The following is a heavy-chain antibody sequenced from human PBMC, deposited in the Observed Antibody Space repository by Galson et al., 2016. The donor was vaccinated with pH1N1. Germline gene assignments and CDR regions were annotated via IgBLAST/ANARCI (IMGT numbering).Heavy chain of an antibody. CDR2: FHTSGRT. Sequence: TLSLTCTVSGVSVNSPTYYWSWIRQPAGKGLEWIGRFHTSGRTNYKPSLNSRVTISPDASNNQFSLKLTSVTAADTAVYYCAREAESSDSTGYYYKTFDYWGQGILVTVSS. J-gene: IGHJ4*02. D-gene: IGHD3-22*01. CDR3: AREAESSDSTGYYYKTFDY. V-gene: IGHV4-61*02. CDR1: GVSVNSPTYY.